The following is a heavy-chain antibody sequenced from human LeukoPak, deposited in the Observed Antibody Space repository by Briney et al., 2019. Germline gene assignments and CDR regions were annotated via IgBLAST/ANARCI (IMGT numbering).Heavy chain of an antibody. CDR2: INHSGST. D-gene: IGHD6-19*01. CDR3: ARGRSSGWFPFDY. CDR1: GGSFSGYY. Sequence: SETLSLTCAVYGGSFSGYYWSWIRQPPGKGLEWIGEINHSGSTNYNPSLKSRVTISVDTSKNQFSLKLSSVTAADTAVYYCARGRSSGWFPFDYWGQGTLVTVSS. J-gene: IGHJ4*02. V-gene: IGHV4-34*01.